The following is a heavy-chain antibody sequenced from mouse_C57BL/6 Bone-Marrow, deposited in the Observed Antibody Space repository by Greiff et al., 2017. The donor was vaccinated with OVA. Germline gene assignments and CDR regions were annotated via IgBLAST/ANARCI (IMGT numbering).Heavy chain of an antibody. Sequence: EVQGVESGGGLVKPGGSLKLSCAASGFTFSSYAMSWVRQTPEKRLEWVATISDGGSYTYYPDNVKGRFTISRDNAKNNLYLQMSHLKSEDTAMYYCARPYGLDAMDYWGQGTSVTVSS. CDR2: ISDGGSYT. CDR3: ARPYGLDAMDY. J-gene: IGHJ4*01. CDR1: GFTFSSYA. D-gene: IGHD1-1*02. V-gene: IGHV5-4*01.